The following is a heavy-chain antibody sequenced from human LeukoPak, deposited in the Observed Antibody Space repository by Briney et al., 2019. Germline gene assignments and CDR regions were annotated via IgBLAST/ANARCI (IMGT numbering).Heavy chain of an antibody. CDR3: ARARYGGNYYFDY. J-gene: IGHJ4*02. V-gene: IGHV3-74*01. CDR2: INSDGSST. D-gene: IGHD4-23*01. Sequence: GGSLRLSCAASGCTFSSYCMHWVRQAPGTGLVGVSRINSDGSSTSYADSVKGRFTISRDNAKNTLYLQMNSLRAEDTAVYYCARARYGGNYYFDYWGQGTLVTVSS. CDR1: GCTFSSYC.